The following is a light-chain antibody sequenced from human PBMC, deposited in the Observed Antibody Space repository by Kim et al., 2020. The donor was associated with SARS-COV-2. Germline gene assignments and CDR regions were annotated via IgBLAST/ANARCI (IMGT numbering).Light chain of an antibody. CDR1: SSDVGVYNY. CDR2: DVN. J-gene: IGLJ2*01. V-gene: IGLV2-11*03. CDR3: CSYAGGYTQVA. Sequence: QSVHISCTGTSSDVGVYNYVSWYPQFPGNAPRLMIYDVNKRPSGVPDRFSASKSGNTASLTISGLQADDEADYYCCSYAGGYTQVAFGGGTQLTVL.